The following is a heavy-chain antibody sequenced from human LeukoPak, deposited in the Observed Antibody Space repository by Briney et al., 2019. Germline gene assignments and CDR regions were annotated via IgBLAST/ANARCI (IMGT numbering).Heavy chain of an antibody. CDR2: IYTSGST. V-gene: IGHV4-4*07. CDR3: AVRGTWQWQQTNSLYDAFDI. CDR1: GGSISSYY. D-gene: IGHD6-19*01. Sequence: SETLSLTCTVSGGSISSYYWSWIRQPAGKGLEWIGRIYTSGSTNYNPSLKSRVTMSVDTSKNQFSLKLSSVTAADTAVYYCAVRGTWQWQQTNSLYDAFDIWGQGTMVTVSS. J-gene: IGHJ3*02.